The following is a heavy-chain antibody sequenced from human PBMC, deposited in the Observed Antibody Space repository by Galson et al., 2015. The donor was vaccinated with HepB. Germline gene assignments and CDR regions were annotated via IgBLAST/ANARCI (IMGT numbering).Heavy chain of an antibody. V-gene: IGHV1-18*01. CDR3: AREGVGMSTIIFDS. CDR1: GYTFDSYG. D-gene: IGHD1/OR15-1a*01. Sequence: SVKVSCKASGYTFDSYGISWVRQAPGQGLEWMGYITPYNGDTYYAQRLHGRVTMTTDTSTATAYLELRNLRSDDTALYFCAREGVGMSTIIFDSWGQGTLVTVSS. J-gene: IGHJ4*02. CDR2: ITPYNGDT.